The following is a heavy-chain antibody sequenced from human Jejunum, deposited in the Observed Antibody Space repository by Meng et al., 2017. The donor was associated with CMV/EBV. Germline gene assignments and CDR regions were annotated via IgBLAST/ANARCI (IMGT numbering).Heavy chain of an antibody. CDR3: ARWSGSESYPSADY. D-gene: IGHD3-10*01. CDR2: VSYSGST. Sequence: SRGSINYNSWSWIRQSARKGLEWIGSVSYSGSTNYNPSLKSRVSISMDTSENQFSLKVTSVTAGDTAVYYSARWSGSESYPSADYWGQGTRVTVSS. J-gene: IGHJ4*02. CDR1: RGSINYNS. V-gene: IGHV4-59*01.